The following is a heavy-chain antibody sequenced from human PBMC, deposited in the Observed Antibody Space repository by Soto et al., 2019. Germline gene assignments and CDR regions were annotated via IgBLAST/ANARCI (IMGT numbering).Heavy chain of an antibody. V-gene: IGHV3-30*18. CDR3: AKRQDIVVVPAAKGLDY. Sequence: GGSLRLSCAASGFTFSSYGMHWVRQAPGKGLEWVAVISYDGSNKYYADSVKGRFTISRDNSKNTLYLQMNSLRAEDTAVYYCAKRQDIVVVPAAKGLDYWGQGTMVTVYS. J-gene: IGHJ4*02. CDR1: GFTFSSYG. D-gene: IGHD2-2*01. CDR2: ISYDGSNK.